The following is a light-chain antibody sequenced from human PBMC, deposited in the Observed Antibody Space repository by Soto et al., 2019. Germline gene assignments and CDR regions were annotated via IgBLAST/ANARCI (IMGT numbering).Light chain of an antibody. Sequence: DIQMTQSPSSLSASVGDRVTITCRASQSISSYLNRYQQKPGKAPKLLIYAASSLQSGVPSRFSGSGSGTDFTLTISSLQPEDFATYYCQQSYSTPLTFDGGTKVEIK. CDR2: AAS. CDR1: QSISSY. V-gene: IGKV1-39*01. CDR3: QQSYSTPLT. J-gene: IGKJ4*01.